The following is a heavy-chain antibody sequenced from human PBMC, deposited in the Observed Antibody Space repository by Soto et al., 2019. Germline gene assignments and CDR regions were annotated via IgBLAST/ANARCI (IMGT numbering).Heavy chain of an antibody. D-gene: IGHD3-10*01. CDR1: GGSISSYY. V-gene: IGHV4-59*01. Sequence: QVQLQESGPGLVKPSHTRSLTCTVSGGSISSYYWSWIRRPPGKGLAWIGYIYNSGSTHSNPSLQSRVTISVNTSTNQSSLTLSSVTAADTGIYYCARARITMVREVIKYNMDVWGQGTTVIVAS. CDR2: IYNSGST. CDR3: ARARITMVREVIKYNMDV. J-gene: IGHJ6*02.